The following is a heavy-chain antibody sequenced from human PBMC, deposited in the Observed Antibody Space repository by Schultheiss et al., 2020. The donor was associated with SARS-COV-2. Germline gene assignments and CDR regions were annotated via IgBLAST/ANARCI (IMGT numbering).Heavy chain of an antibody. CDR2: IYTSGST. Sequence: SETLSLTCAVYGGSFSGYYWSWIRQPAGKGLEWIGRIYTSGSTNYNPSLKSRVTISVDTSKNQFSLKLSSVTAADTAVYYCARSVAVVPAAICDPYYYYDMDVWGKGTTVTVSS. CDR3: ARSVAVVPAAICDPYYYYDMDV. J-gene: IGHJ6*03. V-gene: IGHV4-59*10. CDR1: GGSFSGYY. D-gene: IGHD2-2*01.